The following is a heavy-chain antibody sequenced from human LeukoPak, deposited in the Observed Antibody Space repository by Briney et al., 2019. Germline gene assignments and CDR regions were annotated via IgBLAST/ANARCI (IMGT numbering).Heavy chain of an antibody. CDR3: AREKVERWLQLTHDAFDI. J-gene: IGHJ3*02. CDR2: ISSSSSTI. V-gene: IGHV3-11*04. CDR1: GFTFSDYY. D-gene: IGHD5-24*01. Sequence: GGSLRLSCAASGFTFSDYYMNWIRQAPGKGLEWVSYISSSSSTIYYADSVKGRFTISRDNAKNSLYLQMNSLRAEDTAVYYCAREKVERWLQLTHDAFDIWGQGTMVTVSS.